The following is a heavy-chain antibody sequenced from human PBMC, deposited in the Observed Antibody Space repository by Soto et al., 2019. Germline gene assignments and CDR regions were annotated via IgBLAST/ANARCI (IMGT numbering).Heavy chain of an antibody. D-gene: IGHD2-2*01. Sequence: EVQLLESGGDLVQAGGSLRLSCATSGFIFSNYAMSWVRQAPGKGLEWVSSISGSGGRADYADSVKGRFTVSRDTSTSTLFLQMNSLRVEDTAVYYCSRHEGYCTTTSCYEFGFFDPWGQGTLVTVSS. CDR1: GFIFSNYA. J-gene: IGHJ5*02. CDR3: SRHEGYCTTTSCYEFGFFDP. CDR2: ISGSGGRA. V-gene: IGHV3-23*01.